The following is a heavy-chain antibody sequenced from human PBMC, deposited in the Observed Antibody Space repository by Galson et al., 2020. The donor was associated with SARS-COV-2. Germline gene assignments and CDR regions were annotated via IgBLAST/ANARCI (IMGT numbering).Heavy chain of an antibody. CDR3: ARFKGSGMYYHYSMDV. D-gene: IGHD3-10*01. CDR2: MGGSGSII. CDR1: GFRFSTNA. V-gene: IGHV3-23*01. J-gene: IGHJ6*03. Sequence: GESLKISCVASGFRFSTNAMAWVRQAAGKGPEWVSGMGGSGSIIWHADSVKGRFTVSRDNSKNTLYLQMDSLRVEDTAVYYCARFKGSGMYYHYSMDVWGKGTTVIVSS.